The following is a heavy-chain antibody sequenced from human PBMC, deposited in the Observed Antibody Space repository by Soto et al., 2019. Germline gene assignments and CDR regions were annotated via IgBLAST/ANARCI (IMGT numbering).Heavy chain of an antibody. J-gene: IGHJ4*02. D-gene: IGHD3-9*01. V-gene: IGHV4-39*01. Sequence: PSETLSLTCTVSGGSITSSSFYWGWIRQPPGKGLEWIGIIYYSGSTNYNPSLKSRVTISVDTSKSQFSLNLNSVTAADTAVYYCARGYDILTGPLDYWGPGTLVTVS. CDR2: IYYSGST. CDR1: GGSITSSSFY. CDR3: ARGYDILTGPLDY.